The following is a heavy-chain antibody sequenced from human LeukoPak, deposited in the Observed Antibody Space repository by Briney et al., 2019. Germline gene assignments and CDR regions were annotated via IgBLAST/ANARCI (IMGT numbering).Heavy chain of an antibody. D-gene: IGHD3-10*01. V-gene: IGHV4-59*01. CDR3: ARNDGSGSYYNVAIDI. Sequence: KPSETLSLTCTVSGASISNYYWSWIRRPPGKGLEWIGYIYYSGSTIYNPSLKSRVTITVDTSKNQFSLKLSSVTAADTAVYFCARNDGSGSYYNVAIDIWGQGTMVTVSS. CDR2: IYYSGST. J-gene: IGHJ3*02. CDR1: GASISNYY.